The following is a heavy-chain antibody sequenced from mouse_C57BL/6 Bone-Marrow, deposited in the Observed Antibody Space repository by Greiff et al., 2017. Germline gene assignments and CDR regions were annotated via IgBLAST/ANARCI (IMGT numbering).Heavy chain of an antibody. D-gene: IGHD2-3*01. J-gene: IGHJ2*01. Sequence: VKLVESGPELVKPGASVKISCKASGYAFSSSWMNWVKQRPGKGLEWIGRIYPGDGDTNYNGKFKGKATLTADKSSSTAYMQLSSLTSEDSAVYVCARSGDGYYFYYFDYWGQGTTLTVSS. CDR2: IYPGDGDT. CDR1: GYAFSSSW. CDR3: ARSGDGYYFYYFDY. V-gene: IGHV1-82*01.